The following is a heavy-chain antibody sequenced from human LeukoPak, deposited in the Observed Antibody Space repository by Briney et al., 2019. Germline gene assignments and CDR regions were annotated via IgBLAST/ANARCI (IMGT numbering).Heavy chain of an antibody. CDR1: GLTVSSSY. CDR2: IYNDGST. D-gene: IGHD3-22*01. CDR3: ARCQSAWLLQISPFDI. J-gene: IGHJ3*02. Sequence: PGGSLRLSCAASGLTVSSSYMSWVRQAPGKGLEWVSIIYNDGSTYYADSVKGRFTISRDNSKNTLYLQMNSLRAEDTAVYYCARCQSAWLLQISPFDIWGPGTMVTVSS. V-gene: IGHV3-53*01.